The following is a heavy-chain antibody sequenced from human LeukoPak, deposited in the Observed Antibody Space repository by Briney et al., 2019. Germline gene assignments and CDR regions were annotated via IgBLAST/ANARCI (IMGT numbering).Heavy chain of an antibody. CDR1: GGSISSGGYY. Sequence: SQTLSLTCTVSGGSISSGGYYWSWIRQPPGKGLEWIGYIYHSGSTYYNPSLKSRVTISVDRSKNQFSLKLSSVTAADTAVYYCASSITMARDYWGQGTLVTVSS. CDR3: ASSITMARDY. V-gene: IGHV4-30-2*01. D-gene: IGHD3-10*01. CDR2: IYHSGST. J-gene: IGHJ4*02.